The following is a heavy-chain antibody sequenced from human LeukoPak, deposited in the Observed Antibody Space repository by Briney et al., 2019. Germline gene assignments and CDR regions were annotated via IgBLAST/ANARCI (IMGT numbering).Heavy chain of an antibody. D-gene: IGHD6-13*01. CDR1: GFTFSSYS. J-gene: IGHJ3*02. V-gene: IGHV3-21*01. CDR3: ARVGIAAAGAAFDI. CDR2: ISSSSSYI. Sequence: GGSLRLSCAASGFTFSSYSMNWVRQAPGKGLEWASSISSSSSYIYYADSVKGRFTISRDNAKNSLYLQMNSLRAEDTAVYYCARVGIAAAGAAFDIWGQGTMVTVSS.